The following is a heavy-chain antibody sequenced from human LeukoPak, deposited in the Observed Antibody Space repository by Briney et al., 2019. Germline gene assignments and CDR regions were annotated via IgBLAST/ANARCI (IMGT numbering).Heavy chain of an antibody. D-gene: IGHD6-6*01. V-gene: IGHV3-20*01. Sequence: GGSLRLSCAASGFTFDDYGMSWVRQAPGMGLEWVSGINWSGGSTGYADSVKGRFTISRDNAKNSLYLQMNSLRAEDAALCHCARGKKSSSFHPFDDWGQGTLVTVSS. CDR3: ARGKKSSSFHPFDD. CDR1: GFTFDDYG. J-gene: IGHJ4*02. CDR2: INWSGGST.